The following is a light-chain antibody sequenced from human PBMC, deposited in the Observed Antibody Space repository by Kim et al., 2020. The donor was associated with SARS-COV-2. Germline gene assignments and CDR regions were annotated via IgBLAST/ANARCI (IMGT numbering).Light chain of an antibody. CDR1: SSNIGSRN. CDR2: RNN. CDR3: AAWDDSLKVWV. V-gene: IGLV1-44*01. J-gene: IGLJ3*02. Sequence: GQGVTISCSGSSSNIGSRNVNWYQQLPGTAPKLLIYRNNQRPSGVPDRISGSKSGTSASLAISGLQPEDEANYYCAAWDDSLKVWVFGGGTRLTVL.